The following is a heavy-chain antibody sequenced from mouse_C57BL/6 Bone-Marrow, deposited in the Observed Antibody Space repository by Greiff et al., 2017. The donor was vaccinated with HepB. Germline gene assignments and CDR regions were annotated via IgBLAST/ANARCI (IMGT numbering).Heavy chain of an antibody. CDR2: ISYDGSN. Sequence: EVQLQESGPGLVKPSQSLSLTCSVTGYSITSGYYWNWIRQFPGNKLEWMGYISYDGSNNYNPSLKNRISITRDTSKNQFFLKLNSVTTEDTATYYCARALYYDYDCYFDYWGQGTTLTVSS. D-gene: IGHD2-4*01. J-gene: IGHJ2*01. CDR3: ARALYYDYDCYFDY. V-gene: IGHV3-6*01. CDR1: GYSITSGYY.